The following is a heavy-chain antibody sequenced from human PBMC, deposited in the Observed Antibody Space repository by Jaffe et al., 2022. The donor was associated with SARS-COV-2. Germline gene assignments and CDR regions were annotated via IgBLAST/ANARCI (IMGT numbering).Heavy chain of an antibody. CDR1: GGSISSGNYH. CDR3: ARDNGHSGTGSFDY. Sequence: QVQLQESGPGLVKPSETLSVTCTGSGGSISSGNYHWNWIRQYPGKGLEWVACIFNNGRTVYNPSLKSRATISLDTSKNQFSLKLSSVTAADTAVYYCARDNGHSGTGSFDYWGQGALVTVSS. D-gene: IGHD3-10*01. CDR2: IFNNGRT. J-gene: IGHJ4*02. V-gene: IGHV4-31*03.